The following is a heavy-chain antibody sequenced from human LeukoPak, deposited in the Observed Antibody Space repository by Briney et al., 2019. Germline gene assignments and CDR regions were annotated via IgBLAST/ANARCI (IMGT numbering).Heavy chain of an antibody. D-gene: IGHD3-10*02. CDR3: AELGITMIGGV. CDR1: GFTFDDYA. Sequence: PGGSLRLSCAASGFTFDDYAMNWVRQAPGKGLEWVSGISWNSGRIEYADSVKGRFTISRDNAKNSLYLQMNSLRAEDTAVYYCAELGITMIGGVWGKGTTVTISS. V-gene: IGHV3-9*01. CDR2: ISWNSGRI. J-gene: IGHJ6*04.